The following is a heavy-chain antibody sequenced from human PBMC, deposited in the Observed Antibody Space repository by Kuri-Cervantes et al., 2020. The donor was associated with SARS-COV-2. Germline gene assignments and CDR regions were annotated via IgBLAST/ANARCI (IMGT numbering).Heavy chain of an antibody. CDR2: IYSGGYT. D-gene: IGHD5-24*01. Sequence: ESLMIYCAASGFTVSSNYMTWVRQAPGKGLEWVSLIYSGGYTYYADSVKGRFTISRDNSKNTLYLQMNSPRAEGTAVYYCARVGDGGRAFDIWGQGTMVTVSS. CDR1: GFTVSSNY. V-gene: IGHV3-53*01. CDR3: ARVGDGGRAFDI. J-gene: IGHJ3*02.